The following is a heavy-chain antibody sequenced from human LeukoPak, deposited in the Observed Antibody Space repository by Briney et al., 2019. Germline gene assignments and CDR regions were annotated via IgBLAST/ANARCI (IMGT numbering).Heavy chain of an antibody. J-gene: IGHJ4*02. Sequence: GGSLRLSCAASGFTVSRNYMNWVRLAPGKGLEWVSVTYRDGSTYYADSVKGRFTISRHNSKNTLYLQMNSLRAEDTAVYYCARDGGSGWFDYWGQGTLVSVSS. D-gene: IGHD6-19*01. V-gene: IGHV3-53*04. CDR3: ARDGGSGWFDY. CDR2: TYRDGST. CDR1: GFTVSRNY.